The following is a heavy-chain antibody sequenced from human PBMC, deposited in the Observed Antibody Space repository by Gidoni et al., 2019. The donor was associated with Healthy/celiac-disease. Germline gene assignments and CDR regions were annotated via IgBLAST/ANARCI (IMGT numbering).Heavy chain of an antibody. D-gene: IGHD1-26*01. J-gene: IGHJ3*02. Sequence: EVQLLESGGGLVQPGGSLRLSCAASGFTFSSYAMSWVRQAPGKGLEWVSAISGSGGSTYYADSVKGRFTIFRDNSKNTLYLQMNSLRAEDTAVYYCAKLRKLHLDAFDIWGQGTMVTVSS. V-gene: IGHV3-23*01. CDR2: ISGSGGST. CDR3: AKLRKLHLDAFDI. CDR1: GFTFSSYA.